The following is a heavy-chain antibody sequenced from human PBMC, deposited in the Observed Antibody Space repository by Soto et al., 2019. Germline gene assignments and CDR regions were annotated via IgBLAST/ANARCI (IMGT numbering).Heavy chain of an antibody. V-gene: IGHV1-69*06. CDR2: IIPSFATG. D-gene: IGHD3-10*01. Sequence: ASVKVSCKASGGTFGNSAISWVRQAPGQGLEWMGGIIPSFATGNSAPEFQGRLTITADKSTTTAYMELSSLRSEDTAVYYCARSFYGSGSYWFYGMDVWGKGTTVTVSS. CDR1: GGTFGNSA. J-gene: IGHJ6*04. CDR3: ARSFYGSGSYWFYGMDV.